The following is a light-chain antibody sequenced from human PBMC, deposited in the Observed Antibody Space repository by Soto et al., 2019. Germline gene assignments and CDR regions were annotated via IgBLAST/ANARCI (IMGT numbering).Light chain of an antibody. CDR2: EAS. J-gene: IGKJ1*01. CDR3: QKYNVSPRT. V-gene: IGKV1-27*01. CDR1: QDISGH. Sequence: DIQVTQSPSSLSASVGDRVTITCRASQDISGHLAWYQQKPGKVPKLLIYEASTLQSGVPSRFSASGSGTDFTLTISSLQPEDVATYYCQKYNVSPRTFGQGPKVEL.